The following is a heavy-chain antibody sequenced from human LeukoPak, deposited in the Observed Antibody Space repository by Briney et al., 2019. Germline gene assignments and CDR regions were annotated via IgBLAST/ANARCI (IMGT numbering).Heavy chain of an antibody. CDR2: INTNTGNT. Sequence: ASVKVSCKTSGYTFTSYDITWVRQAPGQGPEWLGWINTNTGNTHYAQSLQGRVTLTTDTSTSTAYMELRSLKSDDTAVYYCARGVSGVTPPWGQGTLVIVPS. V-gene: IGHV1-18*01. J-gene: IGHJ5*02. CDR3: ARGVSGVTPP. CDR1: GYTFTSYD. D-gene: IGHD4-23*01.